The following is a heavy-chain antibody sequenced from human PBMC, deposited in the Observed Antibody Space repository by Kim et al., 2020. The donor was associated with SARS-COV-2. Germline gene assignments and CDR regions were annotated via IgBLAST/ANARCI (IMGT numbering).Heavy chain of an antibody. D-gene: IGHD3-10*01. CDR3: ARDGLWFGDQPLYGMDV. Sequence: GKGRFTISRDNSKTTLYLQMNSLRAEDTAVYYCARDGLWFGDQPLYGMDVWGQGTTVTVSS. V-gene: IGHV3-30*07. J-gene: IGHJ6*02.